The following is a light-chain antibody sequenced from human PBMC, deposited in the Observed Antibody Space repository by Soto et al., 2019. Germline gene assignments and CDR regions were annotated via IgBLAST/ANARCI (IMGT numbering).Light chain of an antibody. CDR2: GAS. Sequence: DIPMTQSPSTLSASVGDRVIITCRASQTISTWLAWYQQKPGKAPKLLMYGASNLESGVPSRFSGSGSGTEFTLVISSVQPDDFATYYCQQYNGNWWTFGQGTKVEIK. CDR3: QQYNGNWWT. J-gene: IGKJ1*01. V-gene: IGKV1-5*03. CDR1: QTISTW.